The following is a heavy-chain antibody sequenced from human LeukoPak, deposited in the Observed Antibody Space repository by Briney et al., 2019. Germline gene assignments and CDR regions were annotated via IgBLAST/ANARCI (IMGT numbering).Heavy chain of an antibody. J-gene: IGHJ4*02. CDR2: ISGNGGNT. V-gene: IGHV3-23*01. Sequence: PGGSLRLSCAASVFTFSNYAITWIRQAPGKGLEGVSEISGNGGNTYYGDSVKGRFTISRDNTKNTLYLQMNSRRGGDTAVYYCAGEHWDVDYWGQGTLVTVSS. D-gene: IGHD1-1*01. CDR3: AGEHWDVDY. CDR1: VFTFSNYA.